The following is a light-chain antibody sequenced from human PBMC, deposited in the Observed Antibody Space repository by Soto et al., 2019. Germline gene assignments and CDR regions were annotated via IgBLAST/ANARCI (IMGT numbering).Light chain of an antibody. CDR2: DVS. CDR3: SSYASSNTQV. Sequence: QSALTQPASVSGAPGQSITVSCIGTSSDIGGYNYVSWYQQHPGKAPKLMIHDVSNRPSGVSDRFSGSKSGNTASLTISGLQADDEAYYYCSSYASSNTQVFCGGTKLTVL. CDR1: SSDIGGYNY. V-gene: IGLV2-14*03. J-gene: IGLJ2*01.